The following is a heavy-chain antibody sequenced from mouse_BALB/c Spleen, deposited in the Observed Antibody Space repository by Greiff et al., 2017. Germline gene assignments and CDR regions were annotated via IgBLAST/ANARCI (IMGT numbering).Heavy chain of an antibody. J-gene: IGHJ4*01. CDR2: ISSGGGST. CDR1: GFAFSSYD. V-gene: IGHV5-12-1*01. CDR3: ARHYYGYDYYAMDY. Sequence: EVMLVESGGGLVKPGGSLKLSCAASGFAFSSYDMSWVRQTPEKRLEWVAYISSGGGSTYYPDTVKGRFTISRDNAKNTLYLQMSSLKSEDTAMYYCARHYYGYDYYAMDYWGQGTSVTVSS. D-gene: IGHD1-2*01.